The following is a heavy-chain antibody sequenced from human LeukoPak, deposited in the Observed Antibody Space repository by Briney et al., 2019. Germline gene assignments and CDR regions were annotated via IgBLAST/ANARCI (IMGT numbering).Heavy chain of an antibody. CDR2: IKQDGSEK. Sequence: GGSLRLSCAASGFTFSSYWMSWVRQAPGKGLEWVANIKQDGSEKYHVDSVKGRFTISRDNAKNSLYLQMNSLRAEDTAMYHCARDAAVDGPGSYRVHSYWGQGTLVTVSS. J-gene: IGHJ4*02. D-gene: IGHD3-10*01. CDR3: ARDAAVDGPGSYRVHSY. V-gene: IGHV3-7*01. CDR1: GFTFSSYW.